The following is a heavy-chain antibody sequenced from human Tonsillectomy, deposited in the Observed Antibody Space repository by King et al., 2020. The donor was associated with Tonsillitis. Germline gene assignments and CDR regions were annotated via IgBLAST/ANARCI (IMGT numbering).Heavy chain of an antibody. CDR1: GGTFSSYA. CDR2: IIPIFGTA. CDR3: ARVTYYSGTSAYYSNYYGMDV. J-gene: IGHJ6*02. V-gene: IGHV1-69*12. Sequence: IQLVQSGAEVKKPGSSVKVSCKASGGTFSSYAISWVRQAPVQGLEWMGGIIPIFGTANYAQKFQGRVTSTADDSTSTGYMERSSLSSEDTAGYDCARVTYYSGTSAYYSNYYGMDVWGQGTPVTVSS. D-gene: IGHD3-22*01.